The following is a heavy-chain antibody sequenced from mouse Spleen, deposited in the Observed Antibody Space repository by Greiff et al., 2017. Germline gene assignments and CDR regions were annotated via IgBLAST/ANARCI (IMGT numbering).Heavy chain of an antibody. D-gene: IGHD1-2*01. Sequence: QVQLQQSGPGLVAPSQSLSITCTVSGFSLTSYAISWVRQPPGKGLEWLGVIWTGGGTNYNSALKSRLSISKDNSKSQVFLKMNSLQTDDTAKYYCARNYGHLYYAMDYWGQGTSVTVSS. CDR1: GFSLTSYA. V-gene: IGHV2-9-1*01. J-gene: IGHJ4*01. CDR2: IWTGGGT. CDR3: ARNYGHLYYAMDY.